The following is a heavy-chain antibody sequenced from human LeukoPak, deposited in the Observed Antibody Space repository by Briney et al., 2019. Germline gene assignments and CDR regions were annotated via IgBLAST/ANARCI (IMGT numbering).Heavy chain of an antibody. V-gene: IGHV3-21*04. D-gene: IGHD5-18*01. CDR2: ISSSSSYI. Sequence: GGSLRLSCAASGFTFSSYSMNWVRQAPGKGLEWVSSISSSSSYIYYADSVKGRFTISRDNAKNSLYLQMNSLRAEDTAVYYCARGQGIQLWSQMNDYYYYYYMDVWGKGTTVTISS. CDR1: GFTFSSYS. J-gene: IGHJ6*03. CDR3: ARGQGIQLWSQMNDYYYYYYMDV.